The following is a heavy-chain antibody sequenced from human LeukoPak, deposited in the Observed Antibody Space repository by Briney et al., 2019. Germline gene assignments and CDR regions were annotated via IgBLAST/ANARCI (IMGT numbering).Heavy chain of an antibody. CDR1: GYTFNRYG. J-gene: IGHJ6*03. Sequence: ASVRVSCKASGYTFNRYGISWVRQAPGQGLEWMGCTSAHNGNTNYAQKLQGRVTMTTDTSTSTAYMELRSLRSDDTVVYYCARHIHDSKNYYYYYMDVWGKGTTVTVSS. CDR2: TSAHNGNT. V-gene: IGHV1-18*01. D-gene: IGHD2-2*02. CDR3: ARHIHDSKNYYYYYMDV.